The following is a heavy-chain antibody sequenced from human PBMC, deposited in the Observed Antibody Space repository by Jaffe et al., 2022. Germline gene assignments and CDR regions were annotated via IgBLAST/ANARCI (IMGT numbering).Heavy chain of an antibody. CDR2: INPNSGGT. J-gene: IGHJ4*02. Sequence: QVQLVQSGAEVKKPGASVKVSCKASGYTFTGYYMHWVRQAPGQGLEWMGRINPNSGGTNYAQKFQGRVTMTRDTSISTAYMELSRLRSDDTAVYYCARDPNIFGVVIIHFDYWGQGTLVTVSS. D-gene: IGHD3-3*01. V-gene: IGHV1-2*06. CDR3: ARDPNIFGVVIIHFDY. CDR1: GYTFTGYY.